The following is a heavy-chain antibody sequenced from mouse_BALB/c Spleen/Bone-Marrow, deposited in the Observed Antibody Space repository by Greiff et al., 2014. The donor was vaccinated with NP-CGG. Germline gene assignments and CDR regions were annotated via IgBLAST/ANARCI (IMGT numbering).Heavy chain of an antibody. CDR3: ARLGTTAVPDY. CDR1: GYAFTNYN. Sequence: EVQLVESGPELVKPGASGKVSCKASGYAFTNYNMYWVKQSHGKSLGWIGYNDPYSGGTNYNQKFKGKATLTVDKSSSTAYMHLNSLTSEDSAVYYCARLGTTAVPDYWGQGTTLTVSS. D-gene: IGHD1-1*01. V-gene: IGHV1S135*01. CDR2: NDPYSGGT. J-gene: IGHJ2*01.